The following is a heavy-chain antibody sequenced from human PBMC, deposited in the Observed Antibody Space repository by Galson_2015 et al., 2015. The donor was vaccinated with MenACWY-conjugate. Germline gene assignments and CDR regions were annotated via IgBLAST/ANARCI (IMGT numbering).Heavy chain of an antibody. CDR3: ARHTSQSYYGSGSAGYGMDV. D-gene: IGHD3-10*01. Sequence: QSGAEVKKPGESLRISCKGSGYSFINYWISWVHQSPGKGLEWMGRIDPSDSYINYSPSSRGHVTISIDKSIRTAYLQWSGLKTSDTAMYYCARHTSQSYYGSGSAGYGMDVWGQGTTVTVSS. CDR2: IDPSDSYI. V-gene: IGHV5-10-1*01. CDR1: GYSFINYW. J-gene: IGHJ6*02.